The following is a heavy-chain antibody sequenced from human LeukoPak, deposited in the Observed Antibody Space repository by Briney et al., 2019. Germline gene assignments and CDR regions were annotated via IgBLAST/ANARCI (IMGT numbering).Heavy chain of an antibody. CDR2: IYYSDSGKM. CDR1: GGSISRSSYY. D-gene: IGHD7-27*01. Sequence: PSETLSLTCTVSGGSISRSSYYWGWIRQPPGKGLEWIGSIYYSDSGKMYYNPSLKSRVTISADTSKNQFSLKVSSVTAADTAVYYCARLDWGSGGSGSFDYWGQGTLVTVSS. J-gene: IGHJ4*02. V-gene: IGHV4-39*01. CDR3: ARLDWGSGGSGSFDY.